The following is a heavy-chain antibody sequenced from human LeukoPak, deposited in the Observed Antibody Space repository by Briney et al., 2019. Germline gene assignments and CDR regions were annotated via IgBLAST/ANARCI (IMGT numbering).Heavy chain of an antibody. CDR2: ISGTGGTI. Sequence: GGSLRVSCAASGFNFNTYAMSWVRQAPGKGLEWLSTISGTGGTIYYADSVRGRFTISRSKRDGTLYLQMSSLSAEDTALYYCAKASKATPAAIWAPFDSWGQGDLVTVSS. CDR3: AKASKATPAAIWAPFDS. J-gene: IGHJ4*02. D-gene: IGHD2-2*01. V-gene: IGHV3-23*01. CDR1: GFNFNTYA.